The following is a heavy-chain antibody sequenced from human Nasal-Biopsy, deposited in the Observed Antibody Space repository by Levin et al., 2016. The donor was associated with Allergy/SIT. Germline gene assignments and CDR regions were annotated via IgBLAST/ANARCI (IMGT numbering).Heavy chain of an antibody. Sequence: SLKISCAASGFTFDDYAMHWVRQAPGKGLEWVSGISWNSGSIGYADSVKGRFTISRDNAKNSLYLQMNSLRAEDTALYYCAKDSRYGSVRDFDYWGQGTLVTVSS. CDR1: GFTFDDYA. J-gene: IGHJ4*02. V-gene: IGHV3-9*01. D-gene: IGHD3-10*01. CDR2: ISWNSGSI. CDR3: AKDSRYGSVRDFDY.